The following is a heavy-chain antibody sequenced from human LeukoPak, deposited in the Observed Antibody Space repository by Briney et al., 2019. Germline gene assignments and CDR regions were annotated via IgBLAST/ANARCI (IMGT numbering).Heavy chain of an antibody. Sequence: SETLSLTCTVSGGSISSYYWSWIRQPPGKGLEWIGYIYYSGSTNCNPSLKSRVTISVDTSKNQFSLKLSSVTAADTAVYYCARGYTVTTVDAFDIWGQGTMVTVSS. CDR1: GGSISSYY. CDR3: ARGYTVTTVDAFDI. V-gene: IGHV4-59*01. CDR2: IYYSGST. J-gene: IGHJ3*02. D-gene: IGHD4-11*01.